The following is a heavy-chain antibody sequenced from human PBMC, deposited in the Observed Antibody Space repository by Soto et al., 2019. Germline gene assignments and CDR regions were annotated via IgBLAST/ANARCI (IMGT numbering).Heavy chain of an antibody. D-gene: IGHD5-12*01. Sequence: QVQLQESGPGLVKPSQTLSLTCTVSGGSISSGDYYWSWIRQPPGKGLEWIGYIYYSGSTYYNPSLKSRVTISVDTSKNQFSLKLSSVTAADTAVYYCAVIYSGYDWGSDRFNYWGQGTLVTVSS. V-gene: IGHV4-30-4*01. CDR2: IYYSGST. CDR1: GGSISSGDYY. CDR3: AVIYSGYDWGSDRFNY. J-gene: IGHJ4*02.